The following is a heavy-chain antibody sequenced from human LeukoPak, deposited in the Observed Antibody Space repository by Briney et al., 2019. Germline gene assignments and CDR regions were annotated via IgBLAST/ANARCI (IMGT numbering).Heavy chain of an antibody. CDR1: GGSFSGYY. D-gene: IGHD2-2*01. CDR3: ASGEYCSSTSCYSPEGFQH. V-gene: IGHV4-34*01. CDR2: INHSGST. Sequence: PSETLSLTCAVYGGSFSGYYWSWIRQPPGKGLEWIREINHSGSTNYNPSLKSRVTISVDTSKNQFSLKLSSVTAADTAVYYCASGEYCSSTSCYSPEGFQHWGQGTLVTVSS. J-gene: IGHJ1*01.